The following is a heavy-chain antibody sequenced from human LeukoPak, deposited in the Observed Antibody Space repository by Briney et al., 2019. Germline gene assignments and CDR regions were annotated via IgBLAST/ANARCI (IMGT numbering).Heavy chain of an antibody. D-gene: IGHD3-10*01. V-gene: IGHV1-8*01. Sequence: ASVKLSCKASGYTFNSYDINWVRQAIGQGLEWMGWMNPNSGNTGYAQKFQGRVTMTRNTSISTAYMELSSLRSEDTAVYYCARKGTSLDYWGQGTLVTVSS. J-gene: IGHJ4*02. CDR1: GYTFNSYD. CDR2: MNPNSGNT. CDR3: ARKGTSLDY.